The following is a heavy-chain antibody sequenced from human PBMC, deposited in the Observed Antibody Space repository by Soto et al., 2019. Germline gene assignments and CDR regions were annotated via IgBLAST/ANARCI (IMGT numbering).Heavy chain of an antibody. CDR1: GGSISSSSYY. V-gene: IGHV4-39*01. CDR3: ARMGGGSSTPLDY. J-gene: IGHJ4*02. Sequence: NPSETLSLTCTVSGGSISSSSYYWGWIRQPPGKGLEWIGSIYYSGSTYYNPSLKSRVTISVDTSKNQFSLKLSSVTAADTAVYYCARMGGGSSTPLDYWGQGTLVTVSS. CDR2: IYYSGST. D-gene: IGHD1-26*01.